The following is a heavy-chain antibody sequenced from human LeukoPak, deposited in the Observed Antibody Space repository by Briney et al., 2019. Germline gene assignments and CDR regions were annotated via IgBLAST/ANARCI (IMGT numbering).Heavy chain of an antibody. Sequence: GASVKVSCKASGYTFTSYGISWVRQAPGQGLEWMGWISAYSGNTNYAQKLQGRVTMTTDTSTSTAYMELRSLRSDDTAVYYCARDPEYSSSSPTDYWGQGTLVTVSS. J-gene: IGHJ4*02. CDR2: ISAYSGNT. CDR1: GYTFTSYG. V-gene: IGHV1-18*01. CDR3: ARDPEYSSSSPTDY. D-gene: IGHD6-6*01.